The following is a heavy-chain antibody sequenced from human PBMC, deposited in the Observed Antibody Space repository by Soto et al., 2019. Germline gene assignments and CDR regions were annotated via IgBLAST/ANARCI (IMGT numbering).Heavy chain of an antibody. D-gene: IGHD6-6*01. CDR2: ISSNGGST. Sequence: PWGSLRLSCSASGFTFSSYAMHWVRQAPGKGLEYVSAISSNGGSTYYADSVKGRFTISRDNSKNTLYLQMSSLRAEDTAVYYCVKHSSSPWLDPWGQGPLVTVSS. CDR1: GFTFSSYA. J-gene: IGHJ5*02. V-gene: IGHV3-64D*06. CDR3: VKHSSSPWLDP.